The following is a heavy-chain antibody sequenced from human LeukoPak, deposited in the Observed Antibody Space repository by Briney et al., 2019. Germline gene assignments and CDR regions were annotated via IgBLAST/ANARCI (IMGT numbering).Heavy chain of an antibody. CDR1: GYTLTRYD. J-gene: IGHJ4*02. CDR2: MNPNSGNT. D-gene: IGHD1-26*01. Sequence: VASVKVSCKASGYTLTRYDINWVRQATGQGLEWMGWMNPNSGNTGYAQKFQGRVTMTRNTSISTAYMELSSLRSEDTAVYYCVRVLVKTRGSYFHDDYWGQGTLVTVSS. CDR3: VRVLVKTRGSYFHDDY. V-gene: IGHV1-8*01.